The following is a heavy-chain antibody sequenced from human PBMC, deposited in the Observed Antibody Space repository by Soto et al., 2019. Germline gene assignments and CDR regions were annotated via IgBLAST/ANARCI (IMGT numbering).Heavy chain of an antibody. CDR1: GFTFSSYA. V-gene: IGHV3-30-3*01. CDR3: AREYSSGWYSPYYYYGMDV. Sequence: GGSLRLSCAASGFTFSSYAMHWVRQAPGKGLEWVAVISYDGSNKYYADSVKGRFTISRDNSKNTLYLQMNSLRAEDTAVYYCAREYSSGWYSPYYYYGMDVWGQGTTVTVSS. CDR2: ISYDGSNK. D-gene: IGHD6-19*01. J-gene: IGHJ6*02.